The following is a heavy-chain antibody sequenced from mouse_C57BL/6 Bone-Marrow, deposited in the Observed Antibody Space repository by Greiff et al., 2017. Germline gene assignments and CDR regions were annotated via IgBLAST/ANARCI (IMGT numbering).Heavy chain of an antibody. J-gene: IGHJ2*01. CDR3: ARGGGLRRGDFYY. Sequence: EVQLQPSGPELVKPGDSVKISCKASGYSFTGYFMNWVMQSHGKSLEWIGRINPYNGDTFYNQKFKGKATLTVDKSSSTAHMELRSLTAEDSAVYYCARGGGLRRGDFYYWGQGTTRTVSS. D-gene: IGHD1-1*01. V-gene: IGHV1-20*01. CDR1: GYSFTGYF. CDR2: INPYNGDT.